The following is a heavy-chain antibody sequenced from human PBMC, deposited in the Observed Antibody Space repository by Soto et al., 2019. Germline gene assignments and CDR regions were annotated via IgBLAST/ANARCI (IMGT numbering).Heavy chain of an antibody. J-gene: IGHJ6*02. D-gene: IGHD6-13*01. CDR1: GYTFTGYY. CDR2: INPNSGGT. Sequence: ASVKVSCKASGYTFTGYYMHWVRQAPGQGLEWMGWINPNSGGTNYAQKFQGWVTMTRDTSISTAYMELSRLRSDDTAVYYCARDYLPDFAAAGPYYSYGMDCWGQGTTVTVSS. CDR3: ARDYLPDFAAAGPYYSYGMDC. V-gene: IGHV1-2*04.